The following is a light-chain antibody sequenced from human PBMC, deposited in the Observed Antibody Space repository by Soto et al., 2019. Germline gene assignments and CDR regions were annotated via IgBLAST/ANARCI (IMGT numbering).Light chain of an antibody. Sequence: EIVLTQSPGTLSLSPGERATLSCRASQSVSSSYLAWYQQKPGQAPRLLIYGASSRDTGSPDMFLGSGSGRADSTTISRLVADDISVYYCQQYGSFPSTFGQGTKVEIK. CDR3: QQYGSFPST. J-gene: IGKJ1*01. V-gene: IGKV3-20*01. CDR2: GAS. CDR1: QSVSSSY.